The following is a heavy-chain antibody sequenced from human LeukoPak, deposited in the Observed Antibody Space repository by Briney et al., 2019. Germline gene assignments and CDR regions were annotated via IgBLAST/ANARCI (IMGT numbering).Heavy chain of an antibody. J-gene: IGHJ4*02. CDR1: GFTFSSYA. Sequence: PGGSLRLSCAASGFTFSSYAMSWVRQAPGKGLAWVSAISGSGGSTYYADSVKGRFTISSDNSKNTLYLQMNSLRAEDTAVYYCAKVGYYDSSGYSPANFDYWGQGTLVTVSS. CDR2: ISGSGGST. CDR3: AKVGYYDSSGYSPANFDY. V-gene: IGHV3-23*01. D-gene: IGHD3-22*01.